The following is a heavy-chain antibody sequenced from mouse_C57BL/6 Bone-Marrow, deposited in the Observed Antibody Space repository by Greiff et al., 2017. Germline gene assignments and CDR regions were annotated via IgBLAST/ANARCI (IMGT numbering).Heavy chain of an antibody. V-gene: IGHV1-42*01. J-gene: IGHJ3*01. CDR3: ARRGTGTGAWFAY. D-gene: IGHD4-1*01. CDR2: INPSTGGT. Sequence: VQLKESGPELVKPGASVKISCKASGYSFTGYYMNWVKQSPEKSLEWIGEINPSTGGTTYNQKFKAKATLTVDKSSSTAYMQLKSLTSEDSAVYYCARRGTGTGAWFAYWGQGTLVTVSA. CDR1: GYSFTGYY.